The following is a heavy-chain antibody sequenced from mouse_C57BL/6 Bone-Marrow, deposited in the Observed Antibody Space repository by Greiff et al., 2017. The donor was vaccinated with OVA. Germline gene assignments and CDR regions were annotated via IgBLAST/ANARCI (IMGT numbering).Heavy chain of an antibody. V-gene: IGHV5-16*01. J-gene: IGHJ1*03. CDR2: INYDGSST. Sequence: EVQRVESEGGLVQPGSSMKLSCTASGFTFSDYYMAWVRQVPEKGLEWVANINYDGSSTYYLDSLKSRFIISRDNAKNILYLQMSSLKSEDTATYYCARRGPDGYYWYFDVWGTGTTVTVSS. D-gene: IGHD2-3*01. CDR3: ARRGPDGYYWYFDV. CDR1: GFTFSDYY.